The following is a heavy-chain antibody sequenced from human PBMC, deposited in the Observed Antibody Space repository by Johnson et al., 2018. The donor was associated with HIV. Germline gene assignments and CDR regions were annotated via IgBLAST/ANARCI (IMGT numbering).Heavy chain of an antibody. Sequence: VQLVESGGGVVQPGRSLRLSCAASGFTFSSYAMHWVRQAPGKGLELVAVISYDGSNKYYADSVKGRFTISRDNSKNTLYLQMNSLRAEDTAVYFCARGPIADDAFDIWGQGTMVTVSS. CDR3: ARGPIADDAFDI. CDR1: GFTFSSYA. D-gene: IGHD3-16*02. J-gene: IGHJ3*02. CDR2: ISYDGSNK. V-gene: IGHV3-30-3*01.